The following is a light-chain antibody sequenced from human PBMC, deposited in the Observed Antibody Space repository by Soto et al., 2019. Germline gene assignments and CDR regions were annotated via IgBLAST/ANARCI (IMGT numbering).Light chain of an antibody. CDR2: GAS. CDR3: QQYGSSPWT. CDR1: QSVSSSY. Sequence: EIVLTQSPGTLSFPPAHRAPLSCRASQSVSSSYLAWYQQKPGQAPRPLIYGASSRAIGIPDRFSGSGSGTDFTLTISRLEPEDFAVYYCQQYGSSPWTFGLGTKV. V-gene: IGKV3-20*01. J-gene: IGKJ1*01.